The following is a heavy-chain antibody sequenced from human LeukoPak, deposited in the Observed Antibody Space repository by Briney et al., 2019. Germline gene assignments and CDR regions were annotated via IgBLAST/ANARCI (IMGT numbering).Heavy chain of an antibody. V-gene: IGHV3-23*01. Sequence: GGSLRLSCAASGFTFSTYAMSWVRQAPGNGLEWVSSISGSGSSTCYADSVKGRFTISRDNSKNTLYLQMNSLRAEDTAVYYCAKRPDYDFWSGYQDFWGQGTLVTVSS. CDR2: ISGSGSST. CDR3: AKRPDYDFWSGYQDF. J-gene: IGHJ4*02. CDR1: GFTFSTYA. D-gene: IGHD3-3*01.